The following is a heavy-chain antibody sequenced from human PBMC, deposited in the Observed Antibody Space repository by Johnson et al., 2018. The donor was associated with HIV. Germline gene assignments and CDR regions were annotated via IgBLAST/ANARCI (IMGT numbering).Heavy chain of an antibody. Sequence: VQLVESGGGLVQPGRSLRLSCAASGFTFDDYAMHWVRQAPGKGLEWVSGISWNSGSIGYADSVKGRFTISRDNAKNSLYLQMNTLNAEDTAVYYCASSTVMMTDDAFDIWGQGTVVTVSP. V-gene: IGHV3-9*01. CDR3: ASSTVMMTDDAFDI. J-gene: IGHJ3*02. CDR2: ISWNSGSI. D-gene: IGHD4-11*01. CDR1: GFTFDDYA.